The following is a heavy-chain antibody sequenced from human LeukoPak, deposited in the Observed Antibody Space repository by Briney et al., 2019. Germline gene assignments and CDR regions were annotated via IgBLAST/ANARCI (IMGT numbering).Heavy chain of an antibody. Sequence: GASVKVSCKASGGTFSSYAISWVRQAPGQGLEWMGRIIPILGIANYAQKFQGRVTITADKSTSTAYMELSSLRSEDTAVYYCARTTKDSSSWYGGQWNWFDPWGQGTLVTVSS. CDR2: IIPILGIA. D-gene: IGHD6-13*01. CDR1: GGTFSSYA. J-gene: IGHJ5*02. V-gene: IGHV1-69*04. CDR3: ARTTKDSSSWYGGQWNWFDP.